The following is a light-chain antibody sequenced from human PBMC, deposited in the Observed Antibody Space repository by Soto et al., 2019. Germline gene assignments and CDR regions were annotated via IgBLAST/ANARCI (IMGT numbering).Light chain of an antibody. V-gene: IGLV1-40*01. Sequence: QSVLTQPPSVSGAPGQRVTISCTGSRSNIGARYEVHWYQQLPGTAPKLLIYGNYNRPSGVPDRFSGSKSGTSASLAITGLQAEDEADHYCQSYDSSLSGYVFGTGTKLTVL. CDR2: GNY. J-gene: IGLJ1*01. CDR1: RSNIGARYE. CDR3: QSYDSSLSGYV.